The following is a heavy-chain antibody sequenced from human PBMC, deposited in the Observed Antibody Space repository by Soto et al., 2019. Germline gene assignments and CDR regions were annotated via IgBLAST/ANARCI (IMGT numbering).Heavy chain of an antibody. CDR1: GFTFSDYY. D-gene: IGHD1-26*01. J-gene: IGHJ4*02. Sequence: GGSLRLSCAASGFTFSDYYMDWVRQLPGKGLEWVGRTRNKANSYTTEYAPSVKGRFTISRHDSEDSMYLQMNSLKTEDTAVYYCTRDTGGSYDFWGQGALVTGSS. V-gene: IGHV3-72*01. CDR3: TRDTGGSYDF. CDR2: TRNKANSYTT.